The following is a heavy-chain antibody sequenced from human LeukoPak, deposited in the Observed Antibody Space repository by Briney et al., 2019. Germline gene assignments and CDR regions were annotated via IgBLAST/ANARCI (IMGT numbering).Heavy chain of an antibody. CDR1: GYTFTDNY. D-gene: IGHD3-16*02. CDR3: ARDRGSYRFDP. CDR2: INPNSGGT. Sequence: GSVRVSCKASGYTFTDNYMHWVRQAPGQGLEWMGWINPNSGGTKYALQFQGRVTMTRDTSISTAYLELSRLRSDDTAVYYCARDRGSYRFDPWGQGALGTVSS. V-gene: IGHV1-2*02. J-gene: IGHJ5*02.